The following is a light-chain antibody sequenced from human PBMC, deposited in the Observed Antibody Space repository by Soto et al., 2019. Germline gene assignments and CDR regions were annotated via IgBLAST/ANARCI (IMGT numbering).Light chain of an antibody. CDR2: AAS. CDR3: QQSHSKPLT. Sequence: ASVGDIVTITCRASQGISSYLAWYQHKPGKAPTVLIHAASSLQSGVPSRFSGSGSGTDFFLTISSLQPEDFAVYYCQQSHSKPLTFGGGTKVDIK. J-gene: IGKJ4*01. V-gene: IGKV1-39*01. CDR1: QGISSY.